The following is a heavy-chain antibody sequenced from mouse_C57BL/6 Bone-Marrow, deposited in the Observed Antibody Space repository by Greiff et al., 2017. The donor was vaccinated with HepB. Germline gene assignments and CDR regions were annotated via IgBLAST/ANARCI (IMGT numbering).Heavy chain of an antibody. D-gene: IGHD2-4*01. CDR3: AKGEPIYYDYDRFAY. Sequence: DVKLQESGPGLVKPSQSLSLTCSVTGYSITSGYYWNWIRQFPGNKLEWMGYISYDGSNNYNPSLKNRISITRDTSKNQFFLKLNSVTTEDTATYYCAKGEPIYYDYDRFAYWGQGTLVTVSA. V-gene: IGHV3-6*01. CDR1: GYSITSGYY. CDR2: ISYDGSN. J-gene: IGHJ3*01.